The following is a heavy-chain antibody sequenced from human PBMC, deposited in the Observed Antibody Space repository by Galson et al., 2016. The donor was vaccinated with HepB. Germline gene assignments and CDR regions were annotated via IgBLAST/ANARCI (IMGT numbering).Heavy chain of an antibody. D-gene: IGHD3-22*01. CDR3: ARSRAGYDSSGYYF. V-gene: IGHV4-38-2*02. Sequence: EALSLTCSVSGSSIRSGYFWVWIRQPPGKELEWIGSIYHSGTTYYNPSLKSRITMSIDTSKNQFSLRLSSVTAADTALYYCARSRAGYDSSGYYFWGQGTLVTVSS. CDR1: GSSIRSGYF. J-gene: IGHJ4*02. CDR2: IYHSGTT.